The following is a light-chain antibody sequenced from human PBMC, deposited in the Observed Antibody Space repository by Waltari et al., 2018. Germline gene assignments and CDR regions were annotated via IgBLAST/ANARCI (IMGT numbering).Light chain of an antibody. CDR3: HHYYNWPMT. J-gene: IGKJ5*01. V-gene: IGKV3-15*01. CDR1: QSVSSN. CDR2: HAS. Sequence: EIVMTQSPATLSVSPGESATLSCRASQSVSSNSAGYQQKPGQAPRLLIYHASTRATGIPARFSGSGSGTEFTLTISSLQSEDFAVYYCHHYYNWPMTFGQGTRLEIK.